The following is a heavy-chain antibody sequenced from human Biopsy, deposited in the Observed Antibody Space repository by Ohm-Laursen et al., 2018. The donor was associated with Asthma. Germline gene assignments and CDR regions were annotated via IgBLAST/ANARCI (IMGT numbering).Heavy chain of an antibody. J-gene: IGHJ3*02. D-gene: IGHD1-1*01. CDR3: VRDGTDDAFDI. V-gene: IGHV3-30*01. CDR2: ISKDASTQ. Sequence: SLSPSCTAFAFSFSYFAIHWVRQPPGQGLEWVGVISKDASTQDYADSVKGRFTMARDNSKNTLDLHMNSLREEDSAVYYCVRDGTDDAFDIWGQGTVVSVSS. CDR1: AFSFSYFA.